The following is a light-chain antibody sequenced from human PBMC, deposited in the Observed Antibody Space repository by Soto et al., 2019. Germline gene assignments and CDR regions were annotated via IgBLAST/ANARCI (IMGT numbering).Light chain of an antibody. CDR2: DAS. CDR1: QTVISN. V-gene: IGKV3-15*01. J-gene: IGKJ5*01. CDR3: QQYHNWPIT. Sequence: ETAMTQSPASLSVSPAESVTLSCRASQTVISNLAWYQQKPGQAPRILMYDASTRPTGISARFRGSGSGTEFTLTISSLQSEDFAAYYCQQYHNWPITFGQGTQLDI.